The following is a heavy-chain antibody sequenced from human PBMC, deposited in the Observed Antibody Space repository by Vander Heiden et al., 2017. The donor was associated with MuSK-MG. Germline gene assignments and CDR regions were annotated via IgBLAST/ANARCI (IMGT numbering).Heavy chain of an antibody. D-gene: IGHD3-10*01. J-gene: IGHJ4*02. CDR2: IIPCLGIA. Sequence: QVQLVQSGAEVKKPGSSVKVSCQASGGTFSSYAISWVRQASGQGLEWMGRIIPCLGIANYGQKFQGRVTITADKSTSTAYMELSSLRSEDTAVYYGARGRGGGNSGRVDYWGQGTLVTVSS. V-gene: IGHV1-69*04. CDR3: ARGRGGGNSGRVDY. CDR1: GGTFSSYA.